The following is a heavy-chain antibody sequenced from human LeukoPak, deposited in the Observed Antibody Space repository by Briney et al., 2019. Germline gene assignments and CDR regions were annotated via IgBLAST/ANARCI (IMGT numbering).Heavy chain of an antibody. CDR3: ARGGYCSGGSCRNWFDP. CDR1: GYTFTSYG. D-gene: IGHD2-15*01. CDR2: ISAYNGNT. V-gene: IGHV1-18*01. J-gene: IGHJ5*02. Sequence: AASVKVSCKASGYTFTSYGISWVRQAPEQGLEWMGWISAYNGNTNYAQKLQGRVTMTTDTSTSTAYMELRSLRSDDTAVYYCARGGYCSGGSCRNWFDPWGQGTLVTVSS.